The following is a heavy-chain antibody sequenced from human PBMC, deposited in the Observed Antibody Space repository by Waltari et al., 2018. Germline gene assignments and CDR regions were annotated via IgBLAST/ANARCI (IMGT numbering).Heavy chain of an antibody. CDR2: IVPGASNT. Sequence: EVQLVQSGAEVKRPGESLQISCKVSGYSFTYYWIAWVRQMPGKGLEWVGLIVPGASNTRYSPSFQGQVSISVDKSINTAYLQGNSLKASDTAVYYCIRHPDLRYCSDDNCHTRLDVWGQGTMVTVSS. J-gene: IGHJ3*01. CDR3: IRHPDLRYCSDDNCHTRLDV. CDR1: GYSFTYYW. D-gene: IGHD2-15*01. V-gene: IGHV5-51*01.